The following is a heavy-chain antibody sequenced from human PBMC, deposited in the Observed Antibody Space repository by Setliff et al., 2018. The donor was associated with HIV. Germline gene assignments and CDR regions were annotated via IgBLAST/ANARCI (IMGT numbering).Heavy chain of an antibody. CDR3: ARGVYYGSGSYYTHGNSYYYMDV. CDR1: GDSIGTYS. D-gene: IGHD3-10*01. CDR2: IYGSGST. V-gene: IGHV4-4*09. J-gene: IGHJ6*03. Sequence: PSETLSLTCAVSGDSIGTYSWHWLRQPPGKGLGWIGYIYGSGSTGYNPSLTSRVSISIDTSKNQFSLKLSSVTAADTAVYYCARGVYYGSGSYYTHGNSYYYMDVWGKGTTVTVSS.